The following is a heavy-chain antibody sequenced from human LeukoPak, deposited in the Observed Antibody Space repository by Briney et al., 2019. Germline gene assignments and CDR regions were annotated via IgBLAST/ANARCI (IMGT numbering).Heavy chain of an antibody. CDR2: INHSGST. CDR3: ASSLYYDSSGTNFDY. V-gene: IGHV4-34*01. CDR1: GGSFSGYY. Sequence: SETLSLTCAVYGGSFSGYYWSWIRQPPGKGLEWIGEINHSGSTNYNPSLKSRVTISVDTSKNQFSLKLSSVTAADTAVYYCASSLYYDSSGTNFDYWGQGTLVTVSP. J-gene: IGHJ4*02. D-gene: IGHD3-22*01.